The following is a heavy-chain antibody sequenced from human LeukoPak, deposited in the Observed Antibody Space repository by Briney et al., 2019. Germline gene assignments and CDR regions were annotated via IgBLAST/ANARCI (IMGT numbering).Heavy chain of an antibody. CDR3: ARGLLPTVTTGYFQH. CDR1: GYTFTGYY. Sequence: ASVKVSCKASGYTFTGYYMHWVRQAPGQGLEWMGWINPNSGGTNYAQKFQGRVTMTRDTSISTAYMELSRLRSDDTAVYYCARGLLPTVTTGYFQHWGQGTLVTVSS. D-gene: IGHD4-17*01. CDR2: INPNSGGT. J-gene: IGHJ1*01. V-gene: IGHV1-2*02.